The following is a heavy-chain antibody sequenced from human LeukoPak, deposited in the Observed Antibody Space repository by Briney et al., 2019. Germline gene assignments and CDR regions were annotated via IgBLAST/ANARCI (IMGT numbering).Heavy chain of an antibody. CDR1: GFTFSSYS. V-gene: IGHV3-48*01. CDR3: ARGYDGSGSYEMVV. J-gene: IGHJ6*02. D-gene: IGHD3-10*01. Sequence: PGGSLRLSCAASGFTFSSYSMNWVRQAPGKGLEWVSYISSSSSTIYYADSVKGRFTISRDNSKNTLYLQMNSLRAEDTAVYYCARGYDGSGSYEMVVWGQGTTVTVSS. CDR2: ISSSSSTI.